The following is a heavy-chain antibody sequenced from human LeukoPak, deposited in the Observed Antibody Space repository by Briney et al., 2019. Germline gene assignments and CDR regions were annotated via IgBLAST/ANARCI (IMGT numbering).Heavy chain of an antibody. D-gene: IGHD2-2*02. CDR3: ARDLQYTLIWSDP. V-gene: IGHV3-74*01. Sequence: GGSLRLSCVASGFAFNTYWMHWVRQAPGKGLVWVSRINGDGSSTSYADSVKGRFTISRDNAKNTPYLQMNSLRAEDTAVYSCARDLQYTLIWSDPWGQGTLVTVSS. CDR2: INGDGSST. CDR1: GFAFNTYW. J-gene: IGHJ5*02.